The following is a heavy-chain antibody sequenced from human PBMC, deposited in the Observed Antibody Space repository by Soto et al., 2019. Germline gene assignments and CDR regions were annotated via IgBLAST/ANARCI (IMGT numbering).Heavy chain of an antibody. Sequence: PGGSLRLSCAASGFTFNHYAMHWVRQAPGKGLEWVSGISWNSGSIGYADSVKGRFTISRDNAKNSLYLQMNSLRAEDTALYYCAKGSCSSTSCYVWFDPWGQGTLVTVSS. CDR2: ISWNSGSI. J-gene: IGHJ5*02. V-gene: IGHV3-9*01. D-gene: IGHD2-2*01. CDR3: AKGSCSSTSCYVWFDP. CDR1: GFTFNHYA.